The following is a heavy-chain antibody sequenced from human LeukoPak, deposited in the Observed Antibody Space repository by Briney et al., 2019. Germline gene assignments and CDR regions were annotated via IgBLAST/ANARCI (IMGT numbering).Heavy chain of an antibody. Sequence: GGSLRLSCAASGFTFSSYWMSWVRQAPGKGLEWVANIKRDGSEKYYVDSVKGRFTISRDNAKNSLYLQMNSLRAEDTAVYYCARVRYGDSPYYFDYWGQGTLVTVPS. V-gene: IGHV3-7*01. CDR3: ARVRYGDSPYYFDY. D-gene: IGHD4-17*01. J-gene: IGHJ4*02. CDR1: GFTFSSYW. CDR2: IKRDGSEK.